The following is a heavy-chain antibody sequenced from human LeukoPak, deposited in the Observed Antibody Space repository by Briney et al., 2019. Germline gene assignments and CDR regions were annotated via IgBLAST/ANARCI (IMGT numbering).Heavy chain of an antibody. V-gene: IGHV1-69*01. D-gene: IGHD5-12*01. CDR1: GGTFSSYA. CDR2: IIPIFGTA. Sequence: SVKVSCKASGGTFSSYAISWVRQAPGQGLEWMGGIIPIFGTANYAQKFQGRVTITADESTSTAYMELSSLRSEDTAVYYCARAGSGYDFYPVSHYFDYWGQGTLVTVSS. CDR3: ARAGSGYDFYPVSHYFDY. J-gene: IGHJ4*02.